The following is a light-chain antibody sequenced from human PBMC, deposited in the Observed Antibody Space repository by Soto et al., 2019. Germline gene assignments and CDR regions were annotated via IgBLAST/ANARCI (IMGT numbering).Light chain of an antibody. CDR2: EAT. J-gene: IGLJ1*01. Sequence: QSVLTQPASVSGSPGQSITISCAGTRSDNGASNSVSWYQHLPGRSPTLIIYEATNRPSGVSERFSGSKAGDTASLTISGLQADDEAEYFCISYKTEDTFVFGSGTKGTVL. V-gene: IGLV2-14*01. CDR1: RSDNGASNS. CDR3: ISYKTEDTFV.